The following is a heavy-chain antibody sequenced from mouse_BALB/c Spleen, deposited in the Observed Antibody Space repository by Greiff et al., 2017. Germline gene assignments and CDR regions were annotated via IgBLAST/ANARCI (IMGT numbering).Heavy chain of an antibody. V-gene: IGHV1-18*01. CDR3: ARLHYYYAMDY. D-gene: IGHD2-12*01. CDR1: GYTFTDYN. Sequence: ESGYTFTDYNMDWVKQSHGKSLEWIGDINPNNGGTIYNQKFKGKATLTVDKSSSTAYMELRSLTSEDTAVYYCARLHYYYAMDYWGQGTSVTVSS. J-gene: IGHJ4*01. CDR2: INPNNGGT.